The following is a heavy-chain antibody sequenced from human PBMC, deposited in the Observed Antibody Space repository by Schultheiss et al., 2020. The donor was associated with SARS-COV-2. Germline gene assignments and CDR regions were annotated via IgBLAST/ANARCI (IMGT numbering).Heavy chain of an antibody. CDR2: IRSKANSYAT. Sequence: GVLKISCAASGFTFSGSAMHWVRQASGKGLEWVGRIRSKANSYATAYAASVKGRFTISRDDSKNTAYLQMNSLKTEDTAVYYCTRHTGGLGYCSSTSCYFSSFSSDDYAFDIWGQGTMVTVSS. CDR3: TRHTGGLGYCSSTSCYFSSFSSDDYAFDI. CDR1: GFTFSGSA. V-gene: IGHV3-73*01. D-gene: IGHD2-2*01. J-gene: IGHJ3*02.